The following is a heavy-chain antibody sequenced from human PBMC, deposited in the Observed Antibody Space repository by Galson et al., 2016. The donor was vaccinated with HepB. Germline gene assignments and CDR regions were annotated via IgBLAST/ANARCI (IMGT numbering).Heavy chain of an antibody. CDR2: ISYGGNNK. D-gene: IGHD3-10*01. J-gene: IGHJ6*02. CDR1: GFTFSTCG. Sequence: LRLSCAASGFTFSTCGMHWVRQAPGKGLEWVAVISYGGNNKYYADSVKGRFTISRDNSRNALYLQMNSLRAEDTALYYCAKDDSCYYGSGSYSSLKYYYFYGVDVWGQGTTVTVSS. V-gene: IGHV3-30*18. CDR3: AKDDSCYYGSGSYSSLKYYYFYGVDV.